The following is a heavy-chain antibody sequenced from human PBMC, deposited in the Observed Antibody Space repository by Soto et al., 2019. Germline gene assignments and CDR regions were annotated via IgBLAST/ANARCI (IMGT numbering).Heavy chain of an antibody. J-gene: IGHJ3*02. Sequence: SETLSLTCTVSGGSISSYYWSWIRQPPGKGLEWIGYIYYSGSTNYNPSLKSRVTISVDTSKNQFSLKLSSVTAADTAVYYCASSRLDYGDYVTFDIWGQGTMVTVSS. CDR3: ASSRLDYGDYVTFDI. CDR2: IYYSGST. CDR1: GGSISSYY. D-gene: IGHD4-17*01. V-gene: IGHV4-59*08.